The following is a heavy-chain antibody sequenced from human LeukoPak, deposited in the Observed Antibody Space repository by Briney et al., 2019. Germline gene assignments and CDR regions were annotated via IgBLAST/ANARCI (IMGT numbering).Heavy chain of an antibody. Sequence: SETLSLTCAVYGGSFSGYYWSWIRQPPGKGLEWIGEINHSGSTNYNPSLKSRVTISVDTSKNQFSLKLSSVTAADTAVYYCARDIAAAGTGTDAFDIWGQGTMVTVSS. CDR3: ARDIAAAGTGTDAFDI. CDR2: INHSGST. CDR1: GGSFSGYY. V-gene: IGHV4-34*01. J-gene: IGHJ3*02. D-gene: IGHD6-13*01.